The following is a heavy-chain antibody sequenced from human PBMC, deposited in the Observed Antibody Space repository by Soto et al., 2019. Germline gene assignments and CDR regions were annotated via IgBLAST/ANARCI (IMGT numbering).Heavy chain of an antibody. J-gene: IGHJ3*02. CDR2: IWYDGSNK. D-gene: IGHD6-13*01. Sequence: HPGGSLRLSCAASGFTFSSYGMHWVRQAPGKGLEWVAVIWYDGSNKYYADSVKGRFTISRDNSKNTLYLQMNSLRAEDTAVYYCARDDSSSWSDDAFDIWGQGTMVTVSS. CDR1: GFTFSSYG. CDR3: ARDDSSSWSDDAFDI. V-gene: IGHV3-33*01.